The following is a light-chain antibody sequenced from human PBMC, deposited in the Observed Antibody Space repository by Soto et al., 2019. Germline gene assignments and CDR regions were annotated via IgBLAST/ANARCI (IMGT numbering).Light chain of an antibody. V-gene: IGKV1-33*01. Sequence: DIQMTQSPSSLSASVGDRVTITCQASQDITNYLSWFQQKPGKAPKLLIYDASSLETGDPSRFSGRGSGTDFTFTISSLQPEDIATYFCQQYLSLPFTFGPGTKLDIK. CDR3: QQYLSLPFT. CDR2: DAS. CDR1: QDITNY. J-gene: IGKJ3*01.